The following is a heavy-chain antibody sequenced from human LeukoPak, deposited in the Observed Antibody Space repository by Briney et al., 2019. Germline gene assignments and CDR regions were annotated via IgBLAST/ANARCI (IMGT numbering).Heavy chain of an antibody. CDR1: GGSISTSSDY. CDR2: VYYSGNT. D-gene: IGHD3-16*01. V-gene: IGHV4-39*01. Sequence: PSETLSLTCPVSGGSISTSSDYWGWIRQPPGKGLEWIGTVYYSGNTYYNPSLKSRVTISVDTSKNQFSLKLTSVTAADTAVYCCASGRTYGTFDYWGQGTLVSVSS. J-gene: IGHJ4*02. CDR3: ASGRTYGTFDY.